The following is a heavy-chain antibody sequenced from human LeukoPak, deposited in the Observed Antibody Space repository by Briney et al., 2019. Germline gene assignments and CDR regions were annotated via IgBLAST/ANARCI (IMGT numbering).Heavy chain of an antibody. Sequence: GSLRLSCAASGFTFSSYAMSWVRQPPGKGLEWIGSIYYSGSTYYNPSLRSRVTISVDTSKNQFSLKLSSVTAADTAVYYCARSRPTNYFDYWGQGTLVTVSS. CDR1: GFTFSSYA. CDR2: IYYSGST. CDR3: ARSRPTNYFDY. V-gene: IGHV4-39*01. J-gene: IGHJ4*02. D-gene: IGHD1-26*01.